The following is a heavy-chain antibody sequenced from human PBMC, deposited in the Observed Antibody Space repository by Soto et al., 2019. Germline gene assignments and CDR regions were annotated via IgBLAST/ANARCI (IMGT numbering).Heavy chain of an antibody. CDR3: AREVYGSGFNWFDP. D-gene: IGHD3-10*01. J-gene: IGHJ5*02. CDR1: GFTFSSYW. Sequence: GGSLRLSCAASGFTFSSYWMHWVRQAPGKGLVWVSRINSDGSSTSYADSVKGRFTISRDNAKNTLYLQMNSLRAEDTAVYYCAREVYGSGFNWFDPWGQGTLVTVSS. CDR2: INSDGSST. V-gene: IGHV3-74*01.